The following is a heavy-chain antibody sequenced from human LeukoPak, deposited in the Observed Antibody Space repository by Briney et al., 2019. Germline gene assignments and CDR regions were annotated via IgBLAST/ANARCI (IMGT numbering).Heavy chain of an antibody. V-gene: IGHV4-34*01. CDR3: ARGRYQDRDAFDI. D-gene: IGHD2-2*01. CDR2: INHSGGT. Sequence: SETLSLTCAVYGGSFSGYYWSWIRQPPGKGLEWIGEINHSGGTNYNPSLKSRVTISVDTSKNQFSLKLSSVTAADTAVYYCARGRYQDRDAFDIWGQGTMVTVSS. J-gene: IGHJ3*02. CDR1: GGSFSGYY.